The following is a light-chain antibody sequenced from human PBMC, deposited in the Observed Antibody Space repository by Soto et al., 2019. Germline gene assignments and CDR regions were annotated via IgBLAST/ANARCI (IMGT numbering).Light chain of an antibody. Sequence: EIVLTQSPGTLSLSPGERASLSCRASQSVRSSSLAWYQQKPGQPPRLLIYGASSRATGIPDRFSGSGSGTDFTLPINRLEPEDFAVYFCQQYGDSPDTDRWTFGPGTKVEIK. CDR3: QQYGDSPDTDRWT. V-gene: IGKV3-20*01. J-gene: IGKJ1*01. CDR2: GAS. CDR1: QSVRSSS.